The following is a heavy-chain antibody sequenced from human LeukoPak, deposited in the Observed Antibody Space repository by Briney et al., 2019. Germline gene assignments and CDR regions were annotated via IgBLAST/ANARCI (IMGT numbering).Heavy chain of an antibody. D-gene: IGHD5-18*01. CDR2: ISSSSSYI. J-gene: IGHJ4*02. Sequence: GGSLRLSCAASGFTFSSYSMNWVRQAPGKGLEWVSSISSSSSYIYYADSVKGRFTISRDNAKNSLYLQMNRLRAEDTAVYYCARDRADTAMAPASDYWGQGTLVTVSS. CDR3: ARDRADTAMAPASDY. CDR1: GFTFSSYS. V-gene: IGHV3-21*01.